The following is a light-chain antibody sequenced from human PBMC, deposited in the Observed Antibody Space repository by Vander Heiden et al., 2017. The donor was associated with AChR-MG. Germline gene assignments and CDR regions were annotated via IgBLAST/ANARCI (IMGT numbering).Light chain of an antibody. CDR3: QQYDNLFT. Sequence: DIQMTQSPSSLSASVGDSVTITCQASQDISNYLNWYQQKPGKAPKLLIYDASKLETGVPSRFSGSGSGTDFTFTISSLQPEDIATYYCQQYDNLFTFGPGTKVDIK. CDR2: DAS. J-gene: IGKJ3*01. CDR1: QDISNY. V-gene: IGKV1-33*01.